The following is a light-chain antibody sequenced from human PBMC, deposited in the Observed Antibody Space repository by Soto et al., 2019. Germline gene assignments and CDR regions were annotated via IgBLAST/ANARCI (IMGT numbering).Light chain of an antibody. CDR1: SSNIGNNY. J-gene: IGLJ3*02. CDR2: DNN. V-gene: IGLV1-51*01. CDR3: GTWDSSLSAGL. Sequence: QSVLTQPPSVSAAPGQRVTISCSGTSSNIGNNYVSSYQQLPGTASKLLIYDNNTRPSGIPARFSGSKSGTSATLGITGLQTGEEADYYCGTWDSSLSAGLFGGGTKLTVL.